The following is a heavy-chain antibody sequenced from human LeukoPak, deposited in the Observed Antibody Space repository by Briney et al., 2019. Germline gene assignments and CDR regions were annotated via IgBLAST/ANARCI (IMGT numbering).Heavy chain of an antibody. Sequence: GSLRLSCTASGFTFGDYAMSWVRQAPGKGLEWVGFIRSKAYGGTTEYAASVKGRFTISRDDSKSIAYLQMNSLKTEDTAVYYCTRVEMATLPFYYYYGMDVWGQGTTVTVSS. CDR2: IRSKAYGGTT. CDR3: TRVEMATLPFYYYYGMDV. D-gene: IGHD5-24*01. J-gene: IGHJ6*02. V-gene: IGHV3-49*04. CDR1: GFTFGDYA.